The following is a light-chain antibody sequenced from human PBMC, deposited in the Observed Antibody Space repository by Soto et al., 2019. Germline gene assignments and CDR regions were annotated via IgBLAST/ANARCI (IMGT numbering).Light chain of an antibody. CDR2: LGS. CDR1: QSLLHSNGYNY. Sequence: DIVMTQSPLSLPVTPGESASISCRSSQSLLHSNGYNYLDWYLQKPGHSPQLLIYLGSNRASGVPERFSGSGSGTDFTLKISRVEAEDFGIYYCVQALQSPPWTFGQGTKVEIK. V-gene: IGKV2-28*01. J-gene: IGKJ1*01. CDR3: VQALQSPPWT.